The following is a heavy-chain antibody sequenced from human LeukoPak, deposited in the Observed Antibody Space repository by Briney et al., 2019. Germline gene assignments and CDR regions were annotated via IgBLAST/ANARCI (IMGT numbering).Heavy chain of an antibody. V-gene: IGHV3-23*01. CDR2: ISGSGGGT. CDR1: GFTFNSYA. CDR3: AKDLGRYRNNYFDY. D-gene: IGHD1-26*01. Sequence: QPGGSLRLSCAASGFTFNSYAMSWVRQAPEKGLEWVATISGSGGGTYYADSVKGRFTISRDDSKNTLYLQMNSLRAEDTAVYYCAKDLGRYRNNYFDYWGQGTLVIVSS. J-gene: IGHJ4*02.